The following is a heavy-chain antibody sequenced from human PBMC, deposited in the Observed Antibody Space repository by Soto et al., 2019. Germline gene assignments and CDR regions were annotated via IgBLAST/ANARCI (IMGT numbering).Heavy chain of an antibody. J-gene: IGHJ4*02. CDR2: INHSGST. CDR3: ASHPTYYDILTGYAPLDY. V-gene: IGHV4-34*01. D-gene: IGHD3-9*01. Sequence: SETLSLTCAVYGGSFSGYYWSWIRQPPGKGLEWIGEINHSGSTNYNPSLKSRVTISVDTSKNQFSLKLSSVTAADTAVYYCASHPTYYDILTGYAPLDYWGKGTLVTVS. CDR1: GGSFSGYY.